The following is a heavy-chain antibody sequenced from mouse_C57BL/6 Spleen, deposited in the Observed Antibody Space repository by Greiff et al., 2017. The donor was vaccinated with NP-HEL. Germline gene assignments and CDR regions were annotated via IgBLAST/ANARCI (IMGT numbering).Heavy chain of an antibody. CDR2: IHPNSGST. J-gene: IGHJ3*01. V-gene: IGHV1-64*01. Sequence: QVQLQQSGAELVKPGASVKLSCKASGYTFTSYWMHWVKQRPGQGLEWIGMIHPNSGSTNYNEKFKSKATLTVDKSSSTAYMQLSSLTSEDSAVYYCARDTMITRFAYWGQGTLVTVSA. CDR3: ARDTMITRFAY. D-gene: IGHD2-4*01. CDR1: GYTFTSYW.